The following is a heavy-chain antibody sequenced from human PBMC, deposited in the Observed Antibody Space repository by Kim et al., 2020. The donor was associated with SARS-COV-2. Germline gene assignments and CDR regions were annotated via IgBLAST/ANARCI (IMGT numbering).Heavy chain of an antibody. CDR2: ISYDGSNK. V-gene: IGHV3-30*04. CDR3: ATPRGRYFDWTPYFDY. Sequence: GGSLRLSCAASGFTFSSYAMHWVRQAPGKGLEWVAVISYDGSNKYYADSVKGRFTISRDNSKNTLYLQMNSLRAEDTAVYYCATPRGRYFDWTPYFDYWGQGTLVTVSS. CDR1: GFTFSSYA. J-gene: IGHJ4*02. D-gene: IGHD3-9*01.